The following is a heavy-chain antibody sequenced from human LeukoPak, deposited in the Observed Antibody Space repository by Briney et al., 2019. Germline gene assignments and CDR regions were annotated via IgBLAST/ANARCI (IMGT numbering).Heavy chain of an antibody. CDR2: IYHGGST. D-gene: IGHD2-21*02. J-gene: IGHJ6*02. V-gene: IGHV4-30-2*01. CDR3: ASAYCGGDCYLGYYYGMDV. CDR1: GGSISSGGYS. Sequence: SETLSLTCAVSGGSISSGGYSWSWIRQPPRKGLEWIGYIYHGGSTYYNPSLKSRVTISVDRSKNQFSLKLSSVTAADTAVYYCASAYCGGDCYLGYYYGMDVWGQGTTVAVSS.